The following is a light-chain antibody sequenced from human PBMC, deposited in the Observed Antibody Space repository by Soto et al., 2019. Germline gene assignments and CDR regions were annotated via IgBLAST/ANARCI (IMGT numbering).Light chain of an antibody. Sequence: QSVLTQPASVSGSPGQSITISCTGTNSDIGSYSHVAWYQQYPGKAPKLIIYEVSYRPSGVSHRFSGSKSGITASPTISGLQAEDEADYYCISYTGSDTSYVFGTGTKVTVL. CDR1: NSDIGSYSH. CDR3: ISYTGSDTSYV. V-gene: IGLV2-14*01. CDR2: EVS. J-gene: IGLJ1*01.